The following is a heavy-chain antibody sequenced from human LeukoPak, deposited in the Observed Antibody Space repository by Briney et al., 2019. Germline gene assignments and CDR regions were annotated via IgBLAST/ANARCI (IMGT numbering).Heavy chain of an antibody. V-gene: IGHV1-2*02. D-gene: IGHD2-2*01. CDR2: INPNRGGT. CDR3: ARMGYCSSTSSQYYFDY. J-gene: IGHJ4*02. Sequence: GSSVNVSCKASGYTFPGYYMHWVRQAPGQGLEWMGWINPNRGGTNYAQKFQGRVTMTRDTSISTAYMELSRLRSDDTAVYYCARMGYCSSTSSQYYFDYWGQGTLVTVSS. CDR1: GYTFPGYY.